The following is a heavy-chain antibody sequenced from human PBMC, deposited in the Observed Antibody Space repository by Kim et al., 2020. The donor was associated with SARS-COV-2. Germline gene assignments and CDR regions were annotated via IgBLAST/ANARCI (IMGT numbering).Heavy chain of an antibody. D-gene: IGHD4-17*01. J-gene: IGHJ4*02. CDR3: ARDRGYGDDTFDY. Sequence: NYAQNIQGRVTLTTDTSPSTAFLELRSLRSDDTAVYFCARDRGYGDDTFDYWGQGTLVTVSS. V-gene: IGHV1-18*01.